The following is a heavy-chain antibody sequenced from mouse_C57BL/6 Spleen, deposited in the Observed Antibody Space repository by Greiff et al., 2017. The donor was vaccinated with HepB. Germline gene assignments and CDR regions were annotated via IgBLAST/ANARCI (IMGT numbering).Heavy chain of an antibody. Sequence: QVQLQQPGAELVRPGASVKLSCKASGYTFPDYYIHWVKQRPGQGLEWIARIYPGSGNTYYNEKFKGKATLTAEKSSRTAYMQLSSLTSEDSAVYDCARGYDYDGWLAYWGQGTLVTVSA. CDR3: ARGYDYDGWLAY. D-gene: IGHD2-4*01. V-gene: IGHV1-76*01. CDR1: GYTFPDYY. J-gene: IGHJ3*01. CDR2: IYPGSGNT.